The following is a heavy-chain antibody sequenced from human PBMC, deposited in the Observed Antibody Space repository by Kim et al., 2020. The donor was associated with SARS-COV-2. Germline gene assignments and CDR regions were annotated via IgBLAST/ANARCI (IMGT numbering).Heavy chain of an antibody. V-gene: IGHV1-69*13. CDR3: ARSLRNDWLFIPRFDY. CDR2: IIPIFGTA. J-gene: IGHJ4*02. CDR1: GGTFSSYA. Sequence: SVKVSCKASGGTFSSYAISWVRQAPGQGLEWMGGIIPIFGTANYAQNFQGRVTITADESTSTSYMELSSLRSEDTAVYYCARSLRNDWLFIPRFDYWGQGTLVTVSS. D-gene: IGHD3-9*01.